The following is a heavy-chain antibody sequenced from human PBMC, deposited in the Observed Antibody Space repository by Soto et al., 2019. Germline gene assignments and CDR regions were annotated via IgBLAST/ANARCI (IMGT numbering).Heavy chain of an antibody. J-gene: IGHJ4*02. CDR3: ARSFTKSRRGGVAFDY. D-gene: IGHD3-3*01. Sequence: QVQLVQSGAEVKTPGSSVKVSCTTSGGIISSFAINWVRQAPGQGLEWMGGIIPSDGTTKYAGNFQGRVTITAEASTSTAYMDLSSLRPEDTAVYYCARSFTKSRRGGVAFDYWGQGTLLTVSP. CDR1: GGIISSFA. CDR2: IIPSDGTT. V-gene: IGHV1-69*01.